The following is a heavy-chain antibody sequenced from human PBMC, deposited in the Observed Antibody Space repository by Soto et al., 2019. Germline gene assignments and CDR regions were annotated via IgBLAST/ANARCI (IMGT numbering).Heavy chain of an antibody. J-gene: IGHJ4*02. CDR3: ARDDYGDYVFDY. CDR1: CGSLHRGDYY. CDR2: IYYSGST. Sequence: PSGTPSPTLTVSCGSLHRGDYYLSLIRKPPGKGLEWIGYIYYSGSTNYNPSLKSRVTISVDTSKNQFSLKLSSVTAADTAVYYCARDDYGDYVFDYWGQGTLVTVSS. V-gene: IGHV4-61*08. D-gene: IGHD4-17*01.